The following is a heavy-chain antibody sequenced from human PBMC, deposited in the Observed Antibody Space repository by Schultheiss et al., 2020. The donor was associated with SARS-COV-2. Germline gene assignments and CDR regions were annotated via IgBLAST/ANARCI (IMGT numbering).Heavy chain of an antibody. J-gene: IGHJ4*02. CDR1: GYTFTGYY. D-gene: IGHD3-10*01. CDR2: MNPNT. CDR3: ARGSRYGSGSYYKGIGDY. Sequence: ASVKVSCKASGYTFTGYYMHWVRQAPGQGLEWMGWMNPNTGYAQKFQGRVTMTTDTSTSTAYMELRSLRSDDTAVYYCARGSRYGSGSYYKGIGDYWGQGTLVTVSS. V-gene: IGHV1-2*02.